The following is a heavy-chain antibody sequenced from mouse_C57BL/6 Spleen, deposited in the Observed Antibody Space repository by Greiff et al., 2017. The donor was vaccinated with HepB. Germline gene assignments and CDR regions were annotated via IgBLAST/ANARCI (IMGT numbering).Heavy chain of an antibody. J-gene: IGHJ3*01. CDR3: ARGGQLRSWFAY. CDR1: GYTFTSYW. V-gene: IGHV1-59*01. CDR2: IDPSDSYT. D-gene: IGHD3-2*02. Sequence: VQLQQPGAELVRPGTSVKLSCKASGYTFTSYWMHWVKQRPGQGLEWIGVIDPSDSYTNYNQKFKGKATLTVDTSSSTAYMQLSSLTSEDSAVDYCARGGQLRSWFAYWGQGTLVTVSA.